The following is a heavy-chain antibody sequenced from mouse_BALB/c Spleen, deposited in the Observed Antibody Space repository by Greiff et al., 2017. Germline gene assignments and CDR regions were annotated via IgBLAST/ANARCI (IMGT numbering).Heavy chain of an antibody. CDR3: ARVYYGMSYPYFDY. CDR1: GYTFTSYD. D-gene: IGHD1-1*01. J-gene: IGHJ2*01. CDR2: IYPGDGST. Sequence: VKLVESGPELVKPGALVKISCKASGYTFTSYDINWVKQRPGQGLEWIGLIYPGDGSTKYNEKFKGKAILTADKSSSTAYMLLSSLTSETSAVYFCARVYYGMSYPYFDYWGEGTTRTVSS. V-gene: IGHV1S56*01.